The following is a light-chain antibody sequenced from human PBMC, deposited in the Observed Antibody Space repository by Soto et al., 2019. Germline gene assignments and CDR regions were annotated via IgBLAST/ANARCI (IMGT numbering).Light chain of an antibody. CDR2: EVT. J-gene: IGLJ3*02. CDR3: SSYAGKNNLV. CDR1: NTDIGTYNF. Sequence: QSALTQPPSASGSPGQSVTISCTGTNTDIGTYNFVSWYQQHPGKAPKLIIYEVTERPSGVPDRFSGSKSGNTASLTVSGLQAGEEADYYCSSYAGKNNLVFGGGTQLTVL. V-gene: IGLV2-8*01.